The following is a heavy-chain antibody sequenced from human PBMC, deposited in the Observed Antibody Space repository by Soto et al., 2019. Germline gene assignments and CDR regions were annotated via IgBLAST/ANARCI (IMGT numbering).Heavy chain of an antibody. Sequence: GGSLRLSCAASGFTFISYEMNWVRQAPGKGLEWVSYISSSGSTIYYADSVKGRFTISRDNAKNSLYLQMNSLRAEDTAVYYCARDRGYYDSSGYSFDYWGQGTLVTVSS. D-gene: IGHD3-22*01. CDR1: GFTFISYE. V-gene: IGHV3-48*03. CDR2: ISSSGSTI. CDR3: ARDRGYYDSSGYSFDY. J-gene: IGHJ4*02.